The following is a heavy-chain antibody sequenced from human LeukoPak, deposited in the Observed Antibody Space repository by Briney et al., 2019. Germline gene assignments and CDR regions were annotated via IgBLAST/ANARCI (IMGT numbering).Heavy chain of an antibody. CDR2: IYPGDSDT. V-gene: IGHV5-51*01. Sequence: GESLKISCKGSGYSFTSYWIGWVRQMPGKGLEWVGIIYPGDSDTRYSPSFQGQVTISADKSISTAYLQWSSLKASDTAMYYCARQPSAVAGTVWFDPWGQGTLVTVSS. J-gene: IGHJ5*02. CDR1: GYSFTSYW. CDR3: ARQPSAVAGTVWFDP. D-gene: IGHD6-19*01.